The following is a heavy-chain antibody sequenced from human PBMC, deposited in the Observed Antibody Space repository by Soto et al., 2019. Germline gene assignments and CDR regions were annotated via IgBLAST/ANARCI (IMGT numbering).Heavy chain of an antibody. J-gene: IGHJ3*02. CDR1: GGSFSGYY. CDR2: INHSGST. V-gene: IGHV4-34*01. D-gene: IGHD6-19*01. Sequence: SETLSLTCAVYGGSFSGYYWSWIRQPPGKGLEWIGEINHSGSTNYNPSLKSRVTISVDTSKNQFSLKLSSVTAADTAVYYCARLGQWLVLGAFDIWGQGTMVTVSS. CDR3: ARLGQWLVLGAFDI.